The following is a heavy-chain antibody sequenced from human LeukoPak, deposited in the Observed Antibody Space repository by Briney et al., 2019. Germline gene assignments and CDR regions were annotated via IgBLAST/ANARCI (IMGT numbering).Heavy chain of an antibody. J-gene: IGHJ4*02. CDR1: GYTFTGYY. D-gene: IGHD4-11*01. Sequence: GASVKVSCKASGYTFTGYYMHWVRQAPGQGLEWMGWINPNSGGTNYAQKFQGRVTMTRDTSISTAYMELSRLRSDDTAVYYCARVYSYSDYEGFDYWGQGTLVTVSS. V-gene: IGHV1-2*02. CDR2: INPNSGGT. CDR3: ARVYSYSDYEGFDY.